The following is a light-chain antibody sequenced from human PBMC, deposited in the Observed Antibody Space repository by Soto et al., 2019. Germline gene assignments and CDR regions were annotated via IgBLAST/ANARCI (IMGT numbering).Light chain of an antibody. Sequence: EIVLTQSPGTLSLSPGERATLSCRASQSVSSSYLAWYQQKPGQAPRLLIYGASSRATGIPDRFSGSGSGTDFTLTISRLEPEDFAVYYCQQYTSRPLTFGGGTKVEI. J-gene: IGKJ4*01. CDR1: QSVSSSY. CDR2: GAS. CDR3: QQYTSRPLT. V-gene: IGKV3-20*01.